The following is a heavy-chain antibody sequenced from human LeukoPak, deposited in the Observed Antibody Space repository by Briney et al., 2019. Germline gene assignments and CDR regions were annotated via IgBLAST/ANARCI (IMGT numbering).Heavy chain of an antibody. CDR2: IWYDGSNK. D-gene: IGHD5/OR15-5a*01. CDR3: AKVSMSQGYYFDY. J-gene: IGHJ4*02. CDR1: GFTFSSYG. V-gene: IGHV3-33*03. Sequence: GGSLRLSCAASGFTFSSYGMHWVRQAPGKGLEWVAVIWYDGSNKYYADSVKGRSTISRDNAKNSLYLQMNSLRAEDTAVYYCAKVSMSQGYYFDYWGQGTLVTVSS.